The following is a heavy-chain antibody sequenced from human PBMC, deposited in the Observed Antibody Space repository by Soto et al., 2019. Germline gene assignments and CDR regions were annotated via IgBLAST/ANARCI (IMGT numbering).Heavy chain of an antibody. Sequence: EVQLLESGGGLVQPGGSLRLSCAASGFTFSSYAMSWVRQAPGKGLEWVSAISGSGGSTYYADSVKGRFTISRDNSKNTLYLQMNSLRAEDTAVYYCAKDRLGYCSSTSCLGAFDIWGQGTMVTVSS. D-gene: IGHD2-2*01. J-gene: IGHJ3*02. CDR2: ISGSGGST. CDR1: GFTFSSYA. CDR3: AKDRLGYCSSTSCLGAFDI. V-gene: IGHV3-23*01.